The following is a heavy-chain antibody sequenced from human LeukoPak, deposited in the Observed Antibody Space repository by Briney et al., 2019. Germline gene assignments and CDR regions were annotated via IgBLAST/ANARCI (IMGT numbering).Heavy chain of an antibody. CDR2: IYSGGST. CDR3: AGDIGPDAFDI. Sequence: GGSLRLSCAASGFTFSSYSMNWVHQAPGKGLEWVSVIYSGGSTYYADSVKGRFTISRDNSKNTLYLQMNSLRAEDTAVYYCAGDIGPDAFDIWGQGTMVTVSS. J-gene: IGHJ3*02. D-gene: IGHD1-26*01. CDR1: GFTFSSYS. V-gene: IGHV3-53*01.